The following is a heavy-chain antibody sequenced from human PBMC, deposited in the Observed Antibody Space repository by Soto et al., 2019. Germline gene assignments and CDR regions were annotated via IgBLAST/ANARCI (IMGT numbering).Heavy chain of an antibody. Sequence: SETLSLTCAAYGGSFSGYYWSWIRQPPGKGLEWIGEINHSGSTNYNPSLKSRVTISVDTSKNQFSLKLSSVTAADTAVYYCARGGARFHYYYYGMDVWGQGTTVTVSS. CDR3: ARGGARFHYYYYGMDV. CDR1: GGSFSGYY. J-gene: IGHJ6*02. D-gene: IGHD3-16*01. V-gene: IGHV4-34*01. CDR2: INHSGST.